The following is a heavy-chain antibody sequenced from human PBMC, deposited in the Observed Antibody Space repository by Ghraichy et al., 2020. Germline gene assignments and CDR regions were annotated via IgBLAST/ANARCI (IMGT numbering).Heavy chain of an antibody. J-gene: IGHJ4*02. CDR1: GFTFSDYA. Sequence: RGSLRLSCAGSGFTFSDYAMSWVRQAPGKGLEWFANISAYGDKTEYADSVKGRFTISRDNSKNTLYLQMNSLRAEDTAVYHCAKDHHFAVSGYYYIPYFDSWGQGTLVTVSS. CDR3: AKDHHFAVSGYYYIPYFDS. CDR2: ISAYGDKT. D-gene: IGHD3-22*01. V-gene: IGHV3-23*01.